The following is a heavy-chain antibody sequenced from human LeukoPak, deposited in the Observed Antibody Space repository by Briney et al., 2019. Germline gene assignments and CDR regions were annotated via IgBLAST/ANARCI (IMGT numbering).Heavy chain of an antibody. Sequence: GGSLRLSCAASGFTFDDYAMHWVRQAPGKGLEWVSGISWNSGSIGYADSVKGRFTISRDNAKNSLYLQMNSLRAEDTALYYCAKDREYYYDSSGYRSAFDIWGQGTMVTVSS. CDR1: GFTFDDYA. CDR3: AKDREYYYDSSGYRSAFDI. D-gene: IGHD3-22*01. CDR2: ISWNSGSI. V-gene: IGHV3-9*01. J-gene: IGHJ3*02.